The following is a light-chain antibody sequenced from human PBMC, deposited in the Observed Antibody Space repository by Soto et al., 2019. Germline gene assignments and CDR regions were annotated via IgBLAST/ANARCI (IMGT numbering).Light chain of an antibody. V-gene: IGLV2-14*03. CDR3: NSYTSSSTLV. J-gene: IGLJ1*01. Sequence: QSALTQPASVSGSPGQSITISCTGTSSDVGGYNYVSWYQQHPGKAHKLMIYDVNNRPSGVSYRFSGSKSGNTASLTISGLQAEDEADYYCNSYTSSSTLVFGTGTKLTVL. CDR2: DVN. CDR1: SSDVGGYNY.